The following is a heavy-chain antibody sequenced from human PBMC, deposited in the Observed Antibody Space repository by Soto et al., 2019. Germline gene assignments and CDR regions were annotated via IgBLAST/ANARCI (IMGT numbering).Heavy chain of an antibody. CDR3: TRVGSNWNLAGMDV. J-gene: IGHJ6*02. CDR2: IRSKAYGGTT. V-gene: IGHV3-49*04. CDR1: GFTCGDYA. Sequence: EVQLVESGGGLVQPGRSLRLSCTASGFTCGDYAMSWVRQAPGKGLEWVGFIRSKAYGGTTEYAASVKGRFTISRDDSKSIAYLQMNSLKTEDTAVYYRTRVGSNWNLAGMDVWGQGTTVTVSS. D-gene: IGHD1-7*01.